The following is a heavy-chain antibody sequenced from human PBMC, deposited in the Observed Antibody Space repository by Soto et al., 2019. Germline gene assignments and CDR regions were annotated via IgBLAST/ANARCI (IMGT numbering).Heavy chain of an antibody. CDR1: GYTFTSYG. Sequence: EASVKVSCKASGYTFTSYGISWARQAPGQGLEWMGWISAYNGNTNYAQKLQGRVTMTTDTSTSTAYMELRSLRSDDTAVYYCASLRLDTAMVDYYYYGMDVWGQGTTVTVSS. D-gene: IGHD5-18*01. CDR2: ISAYNGNT. V-gene: IGHV1-18*04. J-gene: IGHJ6*02. CDR3: ASLRLDTAMVDYYYYGMDV.